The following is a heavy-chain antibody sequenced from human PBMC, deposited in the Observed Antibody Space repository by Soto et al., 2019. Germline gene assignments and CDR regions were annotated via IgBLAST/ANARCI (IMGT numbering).Heavy chain of an antibody. V-gene: IGHV1-69*13. CDR3: ARDPPEVIVPAAIAPLRTYYYYGMDV. J-gene: IGHJ6*02. CDR2: IIPIFGTA. Sequence: SVKVSCKASGGTFSSYAISWVRQAPGQGLEWMGGIIPIFGTANYAQKFQGRVTITADESTSTAYMELSSLRSEDTAVYYCARDPPEVIVPAAIAPLRTYYYYGMDVWGQGTTVTVSS. CDR1: GGTFSSYA. D-gene: IGHD2-2*01.